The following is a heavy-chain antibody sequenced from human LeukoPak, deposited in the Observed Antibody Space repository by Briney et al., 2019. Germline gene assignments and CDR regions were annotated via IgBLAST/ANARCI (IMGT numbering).Heavy chain of an antibody. J-gene: IGHJ4*02. CDR3: ARDDY. Sequence: GGPLRLSCSASGFTLSSYAMHWVRQAPGKGLEWVAVISYDGSNKYYADSVKGRFTISRDNSKNTLYLQMNSLRAEDTAVYYCARDDYWGQGTLVTVSS. V-gene: IGHV3-30-3*01. CDR2: ISYDGSNK. CDR1: GFTLSSYA.